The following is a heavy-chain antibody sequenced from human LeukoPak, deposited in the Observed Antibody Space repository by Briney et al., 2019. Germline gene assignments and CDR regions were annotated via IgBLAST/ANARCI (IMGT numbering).Heavy chain of an antibody. CDR3: ARDNETYYDFWSGSAYFQH. Sequence: ASVKVSCKASGYTFTGYYMHWVRQAPGQGLEWMGWINPNSGGTNYAQKFQGRVTMTRDTSISTAYMELSRLRSDDTAVYYCARDNETYYDFWSGSAYFQHWGQGTLVTVSS. J-gene: IGHJ1*01. CDR2: INPNSGGT. CDR1: GYTFTGYY. V-gene: IGHV1-2*02. D-gene: IGHD3-3*01.